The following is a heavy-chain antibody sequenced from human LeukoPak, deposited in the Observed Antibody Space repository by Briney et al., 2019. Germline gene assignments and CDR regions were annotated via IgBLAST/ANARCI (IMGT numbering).Heavy chain of an antibody. D-gene: IGHD6-13*01. J-gene: IGHJ4*02. CDR1: GFTFSSYS. CDR3: AREVAAAGSVDY. V-gene: IGHV3-21*01. CDR2: IRSSSSYI. Sequence: GGSLRLSCAASGFTFSSYSMNWVRQAPGKGLEWVSSIRSSSSYIYYADSVKGRFTISRDNAKNSLYLQMNSLRAEDTAVYYCAREVAAAGSVDYWGQGTLVTVSS.